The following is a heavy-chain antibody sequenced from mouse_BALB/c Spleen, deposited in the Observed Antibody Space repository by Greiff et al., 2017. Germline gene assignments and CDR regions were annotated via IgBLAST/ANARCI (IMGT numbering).Heavy chain of an antibody. J-gene: IGHJ3*01. D-gene: IGHD2-4*01. V-gene: IGHV6-6*02. CDR1: GFTFSNYW. CDR3: TRDYYDYDRFAY. CDR2: IRLKSNNYAT. Sequence: EVQRVESGGGLVQPGGSMKLSCVASGFTFSNYWMNWVRQSPEKGLEWVAEIRLKSNNYATHYAESVKGRFTISRDDSKSSVYLQMNNLRAEDTGIYYCTRDYYDYDRFAYWGQGTLVTVSA.